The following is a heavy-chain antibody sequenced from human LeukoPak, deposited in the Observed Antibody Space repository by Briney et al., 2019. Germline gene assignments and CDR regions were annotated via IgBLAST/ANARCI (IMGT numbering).Heavy chain of an antibody. D-gene: IGHD1-26*01. CDR2: ISYDGSNK. CDR1: GFTFSSYA. Sequence: GSLRLSCAASGFTFSSYAMHWVRQAPGKGLEWVAVISYDGSNKYYADSVKGRFTISRDNSRNTLYLQMNSLRPEDTAMYYCARDQTHSGCYSPPDYWGQGTLVTVSS. V-gene: IGHV3-30-3*01. CDR3: ARDQTHSGCYSPPDY. J-gene: IGHJ4*02.